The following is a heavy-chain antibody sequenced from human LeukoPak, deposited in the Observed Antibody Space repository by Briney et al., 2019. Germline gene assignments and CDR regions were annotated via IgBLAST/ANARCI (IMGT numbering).Heavy chain of an antibody. CDR3: ARGEYDYVWGSYRGIDY. CDR2: IYYSGST. J-gene: IGHJ4*02. D-gene: IGHD3-16*02. V-gene: IGHV4-59*08. CDR1: GGSISSYY. Sequence: NSSETLSLTCTVSGGSISSYYWSWIRQPPGKGLEWIGYIYYSGSTNSNPSLKSRVTISVDTSKNQFSLKLSSVTAADTAVYYCARGEYDYVWGSYRGIDYWGQGTLVTVSS.